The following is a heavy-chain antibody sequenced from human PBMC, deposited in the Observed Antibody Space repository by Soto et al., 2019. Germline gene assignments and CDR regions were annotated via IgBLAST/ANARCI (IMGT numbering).Heavy chain of an antibody. Sequence: PSVKVSCKASGYTFTSYDINWVRQATGQGLEWMGWMNPNSGNTGYAQKFQGRVTMTRNTSISTAYMELSSLRSEDTAVYYCARVGYYYDSSGYYLSFDYWGQGTLVTVSS. J-gene: IGHJ4*02. CDR1: GYTFTSYD. D-gene: IGHD3-22*01. CDR2: MNPNSGNT. CDR3: ARVGYYYDSSGYYLSFDY. V-gene: IGHV1-8*01.